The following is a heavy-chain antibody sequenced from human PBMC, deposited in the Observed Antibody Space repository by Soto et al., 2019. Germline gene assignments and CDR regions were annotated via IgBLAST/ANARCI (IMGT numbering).Heavy chain of an antibody. CDR3: ARAASIAASGIFFQH. V-gene: IGHV1-3*01. Sequence: QVQLVQSGAEVKEPGASMKVSCKASGYTFTSHAIHWVRQAPGQGREWMGRINSGSGKTRYSEKFQFRVAMTRDTSATTAYMELSSLRSEDTGVYYCARAASIAASGIFFQHWGQGTPVIVSS. J-gene: IGHJ1*01. CDR2: INSGSGKT. CDR1: GYTFTSHA. D-gene: IGHD3-3*02.